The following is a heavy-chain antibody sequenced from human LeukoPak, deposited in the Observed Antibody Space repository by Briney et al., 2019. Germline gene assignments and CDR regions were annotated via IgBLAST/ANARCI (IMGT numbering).Heavy chain of an antibody. CDR2: ISYVGSNK. Sequence: GGSLRLSCAASGFTFSSYGMHWVRQAPGKGLEWVAVISYVGSNKYYADSVKGRFTISRDNSKNTLYLQMNSLRAEDTAVYYCATRDCSSTSCSGNYYYYYGMDVWGQGTTVTVSS. CDR3: ATRDCSSTSCSGNYYYYYGMDV. CDR1: GFTFSSYG. J-gene: IGHJ6*02. V-gene: IGHV3-30*03. D-gene: IGHD2-2*01.